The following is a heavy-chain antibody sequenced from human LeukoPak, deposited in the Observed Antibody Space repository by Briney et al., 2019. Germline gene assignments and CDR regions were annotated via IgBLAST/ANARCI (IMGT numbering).Heavy chain of an antibody. V-gene: IGHV1-18*01. CDR2: ISAYNGNT. J-gene: IGHJ5*02. CDR1: GYTFTSYG. D-gene: IGHD2-2*01. Sequence: GSVKVSCKASGYTFTSYGISWVRQAPGQGLEWMGWISAYNGNTNYAQKLQGRVTMTTDTSTSTAYMELRSLRSDDTAVYYCARDLRYQLLSSPVEFLFDPWGQGTLVTVSS. CDR3: ARDLRYQLLSSPVEFLFDP.